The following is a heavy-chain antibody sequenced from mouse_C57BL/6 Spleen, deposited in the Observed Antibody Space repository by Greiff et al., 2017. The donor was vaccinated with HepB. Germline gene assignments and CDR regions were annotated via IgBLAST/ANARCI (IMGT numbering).Heavy chain of an antibody. J-gene: IGHJ3*01. D-gene: IGHD2-3*01. V-gene: IGHV1-26*01. CDR1: GYTFTDYY. CDR2: INPNNGGT. CDR3: APKWPDGYYWFAY. Sequence: EVQLQQSGPELVKPGASVKISCKASGYTFTDYYMNWVKQSHGKSLEWIGDINPNNGGTSYNQKFKGKATLTVDKSSSTAYMELRSLTSEDSAVYYCAPKWPDGYYWFAYWGQGTLVTVSA.